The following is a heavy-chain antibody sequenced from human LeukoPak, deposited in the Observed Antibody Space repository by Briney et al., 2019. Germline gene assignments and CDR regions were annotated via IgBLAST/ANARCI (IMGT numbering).Heavy chain of an antibody. CDR3: ARRGYDFWSGTNWFDP. Sequence: PSETLSLTCAVYGGSFSGYYWSWIHQPPGKGLEWIGEINHSGSTNYNPSLKSRVTISVDTSKNQFSLKLSSVTAADTAVYYCARRGYDFWSGTNWFDPWGQGTLVTVSS. V-gene: IGHV4-34*01. CDR1: GGSFSGYY. D-gene: IGHD3-3*01. CDR2: INHSGST. J-gene: IGHJ5*02.